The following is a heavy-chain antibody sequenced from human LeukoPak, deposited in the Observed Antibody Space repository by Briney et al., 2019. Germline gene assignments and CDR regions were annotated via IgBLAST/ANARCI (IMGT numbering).Heavy chain of an antibody. CDR1: GVSISSYY. CDR2: IYYSGST. D-gene: IGHD2-15*01. CDR3: AARVVAARGRDY. V-gene: IGHV4-59*08. J-gene: IGHJ4*02. Sequence: PSETLSLTCTVSGVSISSYYWSWVRQPPGKGLEWIGYIYYSGSTNYNPSLKSRVTISVDTSKNQFSLKLSSVTAADTAVYYCAARVVAARGRDYWGQGTLVTVSS.